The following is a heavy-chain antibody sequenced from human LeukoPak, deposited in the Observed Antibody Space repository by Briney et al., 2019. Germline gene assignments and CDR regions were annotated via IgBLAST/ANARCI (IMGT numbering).Heavy chain of an antibody. J-gene: IGHJ4*02. Sequence: GASVKVSCKASGYTFTGYYMHWVRQAPGQGLEWMGWINPNSGGTNYAQKFQGRVTMTRDTSIGTAYMELSRLRSDDTAVYYCARGGYYYGSGMVRVRYYFDYWGQGTLVTVSS. V-gene: IGHV1-2*02. CDR1: GYTFTGYY. CDR3: ARGGYYYGSGMVRVRYYFDY. CDR2: INPNSGGT. D-gene: IGHD3-10*01.